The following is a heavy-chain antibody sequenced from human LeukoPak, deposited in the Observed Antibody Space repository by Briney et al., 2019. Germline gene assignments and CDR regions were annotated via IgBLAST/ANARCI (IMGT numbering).Heavy chain of an antibody. D-gene: IGHD4-11*01. CDR1: GFTVSNNY. CDR3: ARETTVTAYFDY. V-gene: IGHV3-53*01. Sequence: PGGSLRLSCAASGFTVSNNYMSWVRQAPEKGLEWVSVIYSGGSTYYADSVKGRFTISRDNSKNTLNLQMNSLGAEDTAVYYCARETTVTAYFDYWGQGTLVTVSS. CDR2: IYSGGST. J-gene: IGHJ4*02.